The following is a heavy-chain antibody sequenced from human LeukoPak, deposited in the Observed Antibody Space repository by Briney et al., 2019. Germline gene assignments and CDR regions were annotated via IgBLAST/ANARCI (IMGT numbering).Heavy chain of an antibody. V-gene: IGHV4-34*01. J-gene: IGHJ4*02. CDR1: GGSFSGYY. CDR2: INHSGST. Sequence: ETLSLTCAVYGGSFSGYYWSWIRQPPGKGLEWIGEINHSGSTNYNPSLKSRVTISVDTSKNQFSLKLSSVTAADTAVYYCASRKAITSGYYYAGIDYWGQGTLVTVSS. CDR3: ASRKAITSGYYYAGIDY. D-gene: IGHD3-22*01.